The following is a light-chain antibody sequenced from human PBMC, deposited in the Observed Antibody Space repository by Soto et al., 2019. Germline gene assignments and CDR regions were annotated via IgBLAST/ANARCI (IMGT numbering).Light chain of an antibody. J-gene: IGLJ3*02. CDR3: ISYTRSSTWV. Sequence: QSALTQPASVSGSPGQSITISCTGTSGDVGGYNYVSWFQQHPGEAPKLLIYGVNTRPSGVSNRFFGSKSGNTASLTISGLQGEDEADYYCISYTRSSTWVFGGGTKLTVL. CDR2: GVN. V-gene: IGLV2-14*01. CDR1: SGDVGGYNY.